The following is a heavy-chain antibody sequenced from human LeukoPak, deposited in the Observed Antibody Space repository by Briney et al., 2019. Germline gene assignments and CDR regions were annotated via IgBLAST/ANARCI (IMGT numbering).Heavy chain of an antibody. V-gene: IGHV1-2*02. CDR2: INPNTGCT. CDR3: ARNRRGYCSSTSCLPDFDI. CDR1: GYTFIGYY. D-gene: IGHD2-2*01. J-gene: IGHJ4*02. Sequence: ASVKVSCKASGYTFIGYYIHWVRQAPGQGLEWMGWINPNTGCTNYAPKFQGRVTMTRDTSISTAYMELSSLRSDNTAVYYCARNRRGYCSSTSCLPDFDIWGQGTLVTVSS.